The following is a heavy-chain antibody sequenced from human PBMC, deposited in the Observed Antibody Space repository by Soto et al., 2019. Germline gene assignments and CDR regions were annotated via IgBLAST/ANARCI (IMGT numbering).Heavy chain of an antibody. V-gene: IGHV4-4*07. CDR3: AREYTETVDGPTPFYFDY. CDR2: TYITGDT. D-gene: IGHD6-19*01. J-gene: IGHJ4*02. Sequence: NPSETLSLTCSVSGDSISTYYWSWIRQSAGKGLEWIGRTYITGDTNYNPSLKSRVTMSLDTSKNQLSLKLSSVTAADTAVYYCAREYTETVDGPTPFYFDYWGQGTPVTVSS. CDR1: GDSISTYY.